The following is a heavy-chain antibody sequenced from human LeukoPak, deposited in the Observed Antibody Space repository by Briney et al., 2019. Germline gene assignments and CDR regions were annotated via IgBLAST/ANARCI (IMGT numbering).Heavy chain of an antibody. D-gene: IGHD1-26*01. CDR2: LYSGGST. CDR1: GFTVSNSY. Sequence: GGSLRLSCTASGFTVSNSYMSWVRQAPGKGLEWVSFLYSGGSTYYADSVKGRFTISRDNSKNTLYLQMNSLRAEDTAVYYCARTYSGSCSRYFDYWGQGTLVTVSS. J-gene: IGHJ4*02. CDR3: ARTYSGSCSRYFDY. V-gene: IGHV3-53*01.